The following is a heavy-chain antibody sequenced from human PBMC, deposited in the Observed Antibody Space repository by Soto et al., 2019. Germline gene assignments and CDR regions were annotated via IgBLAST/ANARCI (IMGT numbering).Heavy chain of an antibody. V-gene: IGHV1-8*01. CDR2: MNPNSGNT. J-gene: IGHJ5*01. CDR1: GYTFTSYD. CDR3: ARVGYCRGGSCYAELAWFDP. Sequence: GASVKVSCKASGYTFTSYDINWVRQATGQGLEWMGWMNPNSGNTGYAQKFQGRVTMTRNTSISTAYMELSSLRSEDTAVYYCARVGYCRGGSCYAELAWFDPWGQGTLVTVSS. D-gene: IGHD2-15*01.